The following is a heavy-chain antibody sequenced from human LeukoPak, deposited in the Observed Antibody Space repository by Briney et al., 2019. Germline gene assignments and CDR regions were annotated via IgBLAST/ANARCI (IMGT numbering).Heavy chain of an antibody. CDR2: ISYDGSNK. CDR3: AKEGGPFYSSSRDYFDY. V-gene: IGHV3-30*18. J-gene: IGHJ4*02. Sequence: PGGSLRLSCAASGISFSNYSMHWVRQAPGKGLEWVAVISYDGSNKYYADSVKGRFTISRENSKNTLYLQMNSLRAEDTAVYYCAKEGGPFYSSSRDYFDYWGQGTLVTVSS. D-gene: IGHD6-13*01. CDR1: GISFSNYS.